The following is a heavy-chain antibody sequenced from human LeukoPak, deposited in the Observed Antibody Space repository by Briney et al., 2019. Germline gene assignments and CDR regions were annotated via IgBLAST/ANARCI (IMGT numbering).Heavy chain of an antibody. CDR3: ARPYYYDSSGYFTLDAFDI. J-gene: IGHJ3*02. V-gene: IGHV4-34*01. CDR1: GGSFSGYY. Sequence: SETLSLTCAVYGGSFSGYYWSWIRQPPGKGLEWIGEINHSGSTNYNPSLKSRVTISVDTSKNQFSLKLSSVTAADTAVYYCARPYYYDSSGYFTLDAFDIWGQGTMVTVFS. D-gene: IGHD3-22*01. CDR2: INHSGST.